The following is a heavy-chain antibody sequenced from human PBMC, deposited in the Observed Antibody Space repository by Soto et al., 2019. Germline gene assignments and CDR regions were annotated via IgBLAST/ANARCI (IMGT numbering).Heavy chain of an antibody. CDR1: GFSLSTSGVG. J-gene: IGHJ6*02. CDR3: ARYFYESSDYSTWDYGIDV. V-gene: IGHV2-5*02. D-gene: IGHD3-22*01. Sequence: QITLKESGPTLMKPTQTLTLTCTLSGFSLSTSGVGVGWIRQTPEKALEWLALIYWDDDKRYSPSLKSRLTITKDTSKNQVVLTMTNMDPVDTATYYCARYFYESSDYSTWDYGIDVWGQGTTVTVSS. CDR2: IYWDDDK.